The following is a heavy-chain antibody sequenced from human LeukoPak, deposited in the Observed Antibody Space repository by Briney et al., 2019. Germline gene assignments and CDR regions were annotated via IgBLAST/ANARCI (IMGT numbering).Heavy chain of an antibody. Sequence: GGTLRASCAASGFTFSSYGMSWVRQAPGKGLEWVSAISGSGGSTYYADSVKGRFTISRDNSKNTLYLQMNSLRAEDTAVYYCAKVGGAGRLTYYYMDVWGKGTTVTISS. J-gene: IGHJ6*03. CDR3: AKVGGAGRLTYYYMDV. V-gene: IGHV3-23*01. CDR2: ISGSGGST. D-gene: IGHD3-10*01. CDR1: GFTFSSYG.